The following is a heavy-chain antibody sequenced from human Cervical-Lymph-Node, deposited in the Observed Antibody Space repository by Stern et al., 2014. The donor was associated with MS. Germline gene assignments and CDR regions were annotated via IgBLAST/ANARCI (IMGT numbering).Heavy chain of an antibody. Sequence: EVQLVESGGALVQPGGSLRLSCAASGFTFSSYAMNWVRQAPGKGLEWVSVISGSGGDTYHAESVKGRFTISRDNSKNTLYLQMNSLRVEDTAVYYCAKDWGRSGWYKSIDYWGQGTLVTVSS. D-gene: IGHD6-19*01. CDR3: AKDWGRSGWYKSIDY. CDR1: GFTFSSYA. CDR2: ISGSGGDT. V-gene: IGHV3-23*04. J-gene: IGHJ4*02.